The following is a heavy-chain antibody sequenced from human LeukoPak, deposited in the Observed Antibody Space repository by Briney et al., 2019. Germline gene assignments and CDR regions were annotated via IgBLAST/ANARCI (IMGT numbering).Heavy chain of an antibody. CDR2: INPNSGGT. CDR1: GYTFTGYY. J-gene: IGHJ4*02. Sequence: ASVKVSCKASGYTFTGYYMHWVRQAPGQGLEWMGWINPNSGGTNYAQKFQGRVTMTRDTSISTAYMELSRLRSDDTAVYYCARVNSGYDYIFDYWGQGTLVTVSS. D-gene: IGHD5-12*01. V-gene: IGHV1-2*02. CDR3: ARVNSGYDYIFDY.